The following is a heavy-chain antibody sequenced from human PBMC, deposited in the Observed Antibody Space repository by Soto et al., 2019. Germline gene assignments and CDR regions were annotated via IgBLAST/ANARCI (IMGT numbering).Heavy chain of an antibody. Sequence: QVQLVQSGAEVKKPGASVKVSCKASGYTFTSYYMHWVRQAPGQGLEWMGIINPSGGSTSYAQKCQGRVTMTRDTSTSTVYMELSSLRSEDTAVYYCAREQQQLVRWFDPWGQGTLVTVSS. V-gene: IGHV1-46*01. CDR2: INPSGGST. D-gene: IGHD6-13*01. CDR3: AREQQQLVRWFDP. CDR1: GYTFTSYY. J-gene: IGHJ5*02.